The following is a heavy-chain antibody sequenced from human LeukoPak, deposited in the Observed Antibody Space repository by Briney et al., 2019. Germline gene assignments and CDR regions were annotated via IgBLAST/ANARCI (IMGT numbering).Heavy chain of an antibody. V-gene: IGHV3-53*01. CDR1: GFTFSSYG. J-gene: IGHJ4*02. CDR2: IYSGGTT. D-gene: IGHD3-10*01. Sequence: GGSLRLSCAASGFTFSSYGMHWVRQAPGKGLEWVSVIYSGGTTYYADSVKGRFSISRDNSKNTLYLQMNSLRAEDTAVYYCARGGSHYPFDYWGQGTLVTVSS. CDR3: ARGGSHYPFDY.